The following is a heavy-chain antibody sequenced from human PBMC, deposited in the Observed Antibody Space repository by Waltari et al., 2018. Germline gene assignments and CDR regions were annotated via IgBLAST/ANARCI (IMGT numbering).Heavy chain of an antibody. CDR2: ISPSSSTI. CDR3: VREYDSGGAGY. CDR1: GFPSSSYG. V-gene: IGHV3-48*04. J-gene: IGHJ4*02. Sequence: EVQLVESVGVLVQPGGSRGLSCSSSGFPSSSYGRNWVRQAPGKGLEWVSYISPSSSTITYADSMKGRFTISRDNAKNSLYLQMNSLRAHDTAVYYCVREYDSGGAGYWGQGTLVTVSS. D-gene: IGHD3-22*01.